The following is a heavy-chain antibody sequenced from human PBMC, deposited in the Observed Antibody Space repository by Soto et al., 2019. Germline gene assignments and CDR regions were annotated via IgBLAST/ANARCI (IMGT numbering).Heavy chain of an antibody. J-gene: IGHJ4*02. D-gene: IGHD3-3*01. CDR3: ARSSILEWLLGPFDY. Sequence: SEIQSLTCTVSGGSISSGGYYWSWIRQHPGKGLEWIGYIYYSGSTYYNPSLKSRVTISVDTSKNQFSLKLSSVTAADTAVYYCARSSILEWLLGPFDYWGQGTLVTVSS. CDR1: GGSISSGGYY. V-gene: IGHV4-31*03. CDR2: IYYSGST.